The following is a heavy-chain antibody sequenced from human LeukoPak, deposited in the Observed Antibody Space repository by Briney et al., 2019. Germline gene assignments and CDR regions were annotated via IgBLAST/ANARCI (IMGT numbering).Heavy chain of an antibody. CDR2: INSDGSST. V-gene: IGHV3-74*01. CDR1: GFTFSKYW. J-gene: IGHJ4*02. D-gene: IGHD3-9*01. Sequence: GSLRLSCAASGFTFSKYWMHWVRQTPGKGLVWVSRINSDGSSTRYADSVKGRFTISRDNAKNTLYLQMNSLRAEDTAVYYCGRELDWLPTLDYWGQGTLVTVSS. CDR3: GRELDWLPTLDY.